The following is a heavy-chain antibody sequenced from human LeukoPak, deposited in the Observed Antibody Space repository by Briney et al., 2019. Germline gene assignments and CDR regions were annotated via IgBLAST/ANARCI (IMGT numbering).Heavy chain of an antibody. CDR3: TKDSGSWALEYFQH. CDR2: IRYDGSNK. V-gene: IGHV3-30*02. D-gene: IGHD6-13*01. Sequence: GGSLRLSCAASGFTFSSYGMHWVRQAPGKGLEWVAFIRYDGSNKYYADSVKGRFTISRDSSKNALYLQMNSLRAEDTAVYYCTKDSGSWALEYFQHWGQGTLVTVSS. CDR1: GFTFSSYG. J-gene: IGHJ1*01.